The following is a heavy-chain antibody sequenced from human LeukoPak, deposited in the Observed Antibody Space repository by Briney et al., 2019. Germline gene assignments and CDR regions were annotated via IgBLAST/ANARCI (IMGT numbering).Heavy chain of an antibody. CDR3: ARDLRAAY. V-gene: IGHV4-4*07. CDR1: GGPMSSYY. CDR2: MYTSGST. Sequence: PSETLSLTCTVSGGPMSSYYWTWIRQPAGKGLEWIGRMYTSGSTNYNPSLKSRVTISVDTSKNQFSLKLSSVTAADTAVYYCARDLRAAYWGQGTLVTVSS. J-gene: IGHJ4*02. D-gene: IGHD3-16*01.